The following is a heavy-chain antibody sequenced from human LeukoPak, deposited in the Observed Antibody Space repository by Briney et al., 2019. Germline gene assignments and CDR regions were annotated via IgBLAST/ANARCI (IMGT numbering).Heavy chain of an antibody. CDR2: VYYTGTT. J-gene: IGHJ4*02. CDR1: GDSINRSSYY. CDR3: VRQAGYFDY. Sequence: SETLSLTCTVSGDSINRSSYYWGWIRQPPGKGLEWIATVYYTGTTYYNPSLKSRVIISADTSKNQFSLKLSSVTAADTAVYHCVRQAGYFDYWGQGTLVIVSS. V-gene: IGHV4-39*01.